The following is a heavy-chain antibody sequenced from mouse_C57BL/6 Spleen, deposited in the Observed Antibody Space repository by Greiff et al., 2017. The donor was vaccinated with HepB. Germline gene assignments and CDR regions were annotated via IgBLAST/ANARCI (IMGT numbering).Heavy chain of an antibody. CDR3: ARKEITTDY. CDR2: IDPEDGET. D-gene: IGHD1-1*01. Sequence: VKQRTEQGLEWIGRIDPEDGETKYAPKFQGKATITADTSSNTAYLQLSSLTSEDTAVYYCARKEITTDYWGQGTTLTVSS. J-gene: IGHJ2*01. V-gene: IGHV14-2*01.